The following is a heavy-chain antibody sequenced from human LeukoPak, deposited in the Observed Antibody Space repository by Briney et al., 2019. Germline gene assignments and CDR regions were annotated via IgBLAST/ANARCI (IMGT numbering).Heavy chain of an antibody. Sequence: GGSLRLSCEASGFPFSSYAMSWVRQAPGKGLEWVSVISGSGDSTYYADSVEGRCTSSRDNSKDALYLQMNNLRAEDTAVYYCARVGYSGYDYDYWGQGTLVTVSS. D-gene: IGHD5-12*01. CDR1: GFPFSSYA. CDR2: ISGSGDST. CDR3: ARVGYSGYDYDY. V-gene: IGHV3-23*01. J-gene: IGHJ4*02.